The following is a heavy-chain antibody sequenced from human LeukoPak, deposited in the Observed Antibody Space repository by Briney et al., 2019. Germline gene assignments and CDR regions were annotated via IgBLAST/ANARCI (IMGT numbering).Heavy chain of an antibody. D-gene: IGHD3-22*01. CDR3: ARDYFDSSDYPQTYYYYYMDV. J-gene: IGHJ6*03. V-gene: IGHV3-21*01. Sequence: PGGSLRLSCAASGFTFSRYSMNWVRRAPGKGLEWVASIGSTSSFIYSADSVKGRFTISRDTAKNSLFLQMNSLRAEDTAIYYCARDYFDSSDYPQTYYYYYMDVWGKGTTVTVSS. CDR2: IGSTSSFI. CDR1: GFTFSRYS.